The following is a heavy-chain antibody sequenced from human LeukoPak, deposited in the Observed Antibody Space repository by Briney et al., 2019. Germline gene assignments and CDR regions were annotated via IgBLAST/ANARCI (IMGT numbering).Heavy chain of an antibody. D-gene: IGHD2-15*01. CDR1: EYTFTSYD. J-gene: IGHJ5*02. Sequence: ASVMVSCKASEYTFTSYDINWVRQATGQGLEWMGWMNPNSGNTVYAQKFQGRVTMTRDTSISTAYMELSSLRSEDTAMYYCARKNYCSGGSCYSRGWFDPWGQGTLVTVSS. CDR2: MNPNSGNT. V-gene: IGHV1-8*01. CDR3: ARKNYCSGGSCYSRGWFDP.